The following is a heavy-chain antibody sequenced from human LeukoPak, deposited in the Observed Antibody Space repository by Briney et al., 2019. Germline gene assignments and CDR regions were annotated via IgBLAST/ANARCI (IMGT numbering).Heavy chain of an antibody. J-gene: IGHJ4*02. CDR3: ARSNTVTLDLYYFDY. V-gene: IGHV1-69*13. CDR1: GGTFSSYA. D-gene: IGHD4-17*01. CDR2: IIPIFGTA. Sequence: SVKVSCKASGGTFSSYAISWKRQAPGQGLEWMGGIIPIFGTANYAQRFQGRVTITADESTSTAYMELSSLRSEDTAVYYCARSNTVTLDLYYFDYWGQGTLVTVSS.